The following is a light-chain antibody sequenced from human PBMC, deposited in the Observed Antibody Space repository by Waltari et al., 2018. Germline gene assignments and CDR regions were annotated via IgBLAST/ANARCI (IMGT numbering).Light chain of an antibody. CDR2: WAS. V-gene: IGKV4-1*01. J-gene: IGKJ1*01. CDR3: QQYYTIPPRT. Sequence: DIVMTQSSDSLAESLGERATINCKSSQSVLYTSNNKNYLAWYQQEPGQPPKLLIYWASTRKSGVPDRFSGSGSGTYFTLTISSLQAEDVAVYYCQQYYTIPPRTFGQGTKVEIK. CDR1: QSVLYTSNNKNY.